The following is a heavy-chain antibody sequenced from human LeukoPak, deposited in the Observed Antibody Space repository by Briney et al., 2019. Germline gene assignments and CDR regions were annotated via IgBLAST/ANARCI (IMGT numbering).Heavy chain of an antibody. CDR3: ARENYYDSCGYVY. CDR1: GGSISSYY. V-gene: IGHV4-59*12. J-gene: IGHJ4*02. Sequence: SETLSLTCTVSGGSISSYYWSWIRQPPGKGLEWIGSIYYSGSTYYNPSLKSRITMSVDTSKNQFSLRLSSVTAADTAVYYCARENYYDSCGYVYWGQGTLVTASS. D-gene: IGHD3-22*01. CDR2: IYYSGST.